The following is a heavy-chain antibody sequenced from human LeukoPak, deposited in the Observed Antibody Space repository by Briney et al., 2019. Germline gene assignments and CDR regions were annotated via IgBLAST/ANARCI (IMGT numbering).Heavy chain of an antibody. CDR3: AKVLTRDYYDSSGYYSSGAFDI. CDR1: GFTFSSYA. J-gene: IGHJ3*02. D-gene: IGHD3-22*01. V-gene: IGHV3-23*01. Sequence: GTSLRLSCAASGFTFSSYAMSWVRQAPGKGLEWVSAISGSGGSTYYADSVKGRFTISRDNSKNTLYLQMNSLRAEDTAVYYCAKVLTRDYYDSSGYYSSGAFDIWGQGTMVTVSS. CDR2: ISGSGGST.